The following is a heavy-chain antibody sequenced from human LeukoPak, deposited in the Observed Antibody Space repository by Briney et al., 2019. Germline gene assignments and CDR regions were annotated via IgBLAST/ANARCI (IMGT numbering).Heavy chain of an antibody. CDR3: AFNSGYSSAWSPDY. CDR2: IKTDGSIA. D-gene: IGHD6-19*01. Sequence: PGGSLRLSCAASGFSFSFYWMHWVRQAPGKGPVWVSRIKTDGSIADYADSVKGRFTISRDNAKNTLYLQMNSLRAEDTAVYYCAFNSGYSSAWSPDYWGQGTLVTVSS. V-gene: IGHV3-74*01. CDR1: GFSFSFYW. J-gene: IGHJ4*02.